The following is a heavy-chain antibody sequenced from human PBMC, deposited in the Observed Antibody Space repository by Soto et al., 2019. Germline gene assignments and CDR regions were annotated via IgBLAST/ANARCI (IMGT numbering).Heavy chain of an antibody. J-gene: IGHJ4*02. Sequence: GGSLRLSCAASGFTFSSYAMSWVRQAPGKGLEWVSAISGSGGSTYYADSVKGRFTISRDNSKNTLYLQMNSLRAEDTAVYYCAKDQSSVQAYCSGGSCYSALNYWGQGTLVTVSS. CDR2: ISGSGGST. CDR1: GFTFSSYA. D-gene: IGHD2-15*01. V-gene: IGHV3-23*01. CDR3: AKDQSSVQAYCSGGSCYSALNY.